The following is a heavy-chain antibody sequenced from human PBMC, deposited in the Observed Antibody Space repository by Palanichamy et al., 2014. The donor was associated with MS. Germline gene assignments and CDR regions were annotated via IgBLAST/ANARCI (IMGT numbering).Heavy chain of an antibody. Sequence: EVQLVESGGGLIQPGGSLRLSCAASGFTVSSNYMSWVRQAPGKGLEWVSLIYSGVSTYYADSVKGRFTISRDNSKNTLYLQMNSLRAEDTAVYYCVTDGINHGMDVWGQGTTVTVSS. CDR3: VTDGINHGMDV. J-gene: IGHJ6*02. V-gene: IGHV3-53*01. CDR2: IYSGVST. CDR1: GFTVSSNY.